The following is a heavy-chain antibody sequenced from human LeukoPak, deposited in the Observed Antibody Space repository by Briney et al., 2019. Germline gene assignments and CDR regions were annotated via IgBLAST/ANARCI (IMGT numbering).Heavy chain of an antibody. V-gene: IGHV4-59*01. Sequence: SETLSLTCTVSGGSISSYYWSWIRQPPGKGLEWIGYIYYSGSTNYNPSLKSRVTISVDTSKNQFSLKLSSVTAADPAVYYCARVDAWFGELFSWYFDLWGRGTLVTVSS. CDR3: ARVDAWFGELFSWYFDL. CDR1: GGSISSYY. D-gene: IGHD3-10*01. CDR2: IYYSGST. J-gene: IGHJ2*01.